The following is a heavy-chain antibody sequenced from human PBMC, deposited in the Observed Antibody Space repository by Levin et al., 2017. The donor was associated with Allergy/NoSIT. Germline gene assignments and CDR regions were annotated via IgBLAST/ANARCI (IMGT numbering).Heavy chain of an antibody. Sequence: FCVASGFTFSNYAMHWVRQAPGPSFSFFVVLSAACRRAFYIDSVKGRFTISRDNSKNRLYLQMDSLRAEDTALYYCVREIAEEGTWGQGTLVIVSS. J-gene: IGHJ4*02. D-gene: IGHD1-1*01. CDR3: VREIAEEGT. CDR1: GFTFSNYA. V-gene: IGHV3-30*10. CDR2: LSAACRRA.